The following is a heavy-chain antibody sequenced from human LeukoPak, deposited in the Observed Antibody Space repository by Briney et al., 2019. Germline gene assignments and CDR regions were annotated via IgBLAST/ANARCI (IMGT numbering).Heavy chain of an antibody. D-gene: IGHD3-3*01. CDR3: AKDHYWSIDY. J-gene: IGHJ4*02. CDR1: GFDSSSNW. CDR2: IKGDGIST. Sequence: GGSLRLSCAASGFDSSSNWMHWVRHAPGQGLVWVSRIKGDGISTNYADSVKGRFTISRDIAKNTLYLQMNSLRAEDTGVYYCAKDHYWSIDYWGRGTLVTVSS. V-gene: IGHV3-74*01.